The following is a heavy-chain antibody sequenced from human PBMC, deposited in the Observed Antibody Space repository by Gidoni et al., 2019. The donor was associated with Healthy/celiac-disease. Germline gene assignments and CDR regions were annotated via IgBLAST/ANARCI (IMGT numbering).Heavy chain of an antibody. CDR1: GGTCSSYV. J-gene: IGHJ4*02. V-gene: IGHV1-69*01. Sequence: QVQMVQSGAEVKKPGSSVKVYCTASGGTCSSYVISWVRQAPGQWLEGMGGIIPIFGTANYEQKFQGRVTITAYESTSTAYMELSSLRSEDTAVYYCARSSATVVTFDYWGQGTLVTVSS. CDR3: ARSSATVVTFDY. CDR2: IIPIFGTA. D-gene: IGHD4-17*01.